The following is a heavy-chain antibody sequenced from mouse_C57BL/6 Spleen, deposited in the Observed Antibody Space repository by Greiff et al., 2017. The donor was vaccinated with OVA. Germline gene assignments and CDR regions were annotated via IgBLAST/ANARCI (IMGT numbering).Heavy chain of an antibody. CDR2: ISYSGST. CDR3: ARGGYSTWGYFDY. J-gene: IGHJ2*01. CDR1: GYSITSGYD. Sequence: EVQLVESGPGMVKPSQSLSLTCTVTGYSITSGYDWHWIRHFPGNKLEWMGYISYSGSTNYNPSLKTRISITHDTSKNHFFLKLNSVTTEDTATYYCARGGYSTWGYFDYWGQGTTLTVSS. V-gene: IGHV3-1*01. D-gene: IGHD2-5*01.